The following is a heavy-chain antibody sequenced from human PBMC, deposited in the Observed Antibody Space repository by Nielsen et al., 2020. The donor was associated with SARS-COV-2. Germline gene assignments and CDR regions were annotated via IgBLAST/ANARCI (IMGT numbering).Heavy chain of an antibody. CDR3: ARDRSTLRWYFDL. CDR2: IYHTGTT. V-gene: IGHV4-31*03. Sequence: SETLSLTCTVSGASMKSGTYYWSWLRQHPVTGLEWLGYIYHTGTTYYNPSLRGRITISVDTSRNEFSLNLISVTAAATAVYFCARDRSTLRWYFDLWGRGTLVSVSS. J-gene: IGHJ2*01. CDR1: GASMKSGTYY.